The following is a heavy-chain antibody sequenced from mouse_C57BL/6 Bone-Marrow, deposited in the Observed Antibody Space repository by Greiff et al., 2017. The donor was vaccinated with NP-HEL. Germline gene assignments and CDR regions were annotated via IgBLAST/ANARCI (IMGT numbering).Heavy chain of an antibody. J-gene: IGHJ1*03. Sequence: EVKLVESGGGLVQPGGSLKLSCAASGFTFSDYYMYWVRQTPEKRLEWVAYISNGGGSTYHPDTVKGRFTISRDNAKNTLYLQMSRLKSEDTAMYYCARHLYYYGSSPYFDVWGTGTTVTVSS. V-gene: IGHV5-12*01. CDR2: ISNGGGST. CDR1: GFTFSDYY. D-gene: IGHD1-1*01. CDR3: ARHLYYYGSSPYFDV.